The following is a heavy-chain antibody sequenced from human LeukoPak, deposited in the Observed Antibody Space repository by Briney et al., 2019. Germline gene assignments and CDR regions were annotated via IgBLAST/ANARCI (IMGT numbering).Heavy chain of an antibody. Sequence: ASVKVSCKASRGTFSSYAISWVRQAPGQGLEWMGRIIPILGIANYAQKFQGRVTITADKSTSTAYMELSSLRSEDTAVYYCARESRIVGATYYYYYGMDVWGQGTTVTVSS. J-gene: IGHJ6*02. CDR2: IIPILGIA. CDR3: ARESRIVGATYYYYYGMDV. D-gene: IGHD1-26*01. CDR1: RGTFSSYA. V-gene: IGHV1-69*04.